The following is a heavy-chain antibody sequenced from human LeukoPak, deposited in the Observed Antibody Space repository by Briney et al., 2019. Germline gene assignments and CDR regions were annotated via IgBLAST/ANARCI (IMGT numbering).Heavy chain of an antibody. Sequence: KPSETLSLTCTVSGGSISSYYWSWIRQPPGQGLEWIGYIYYSGSTNYNPSLKSRVTISVDTSKNQFSLKLSSVTAADTAVYYCATTRLYGDPSYAEYFDLWGRGTLVTVSS. CDR1: GGSISSYY. CDR3: ATTRLYGDPSYAEYFDL. D-gene: IGHD4-17*01. V-gene: IGHV4-59*01. J-gene: IGHJ2*01. CDR2: IYYSGST.